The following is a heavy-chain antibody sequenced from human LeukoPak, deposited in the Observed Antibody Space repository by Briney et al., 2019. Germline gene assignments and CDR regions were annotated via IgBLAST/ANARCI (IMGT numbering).Heavy chain of an antibody. D-gene: IGHD1-26*01. CDR3: ARLNSGSHYDY. CDR2: MFHSGST. CDR1: GYSITRGYF. Sequence: SETLSLTCTVSGYSITRGYFWGWIRQSPGKGLEWIASMFHSGSTYYNPSLKSRVTISVDTSKNQFSLKVTSVTAADTAMFYCARLNSGSHYDYWGQGTLVTVSS. J-gene: IGHJ4*02. V-gene: IGHV4-38-2*02.